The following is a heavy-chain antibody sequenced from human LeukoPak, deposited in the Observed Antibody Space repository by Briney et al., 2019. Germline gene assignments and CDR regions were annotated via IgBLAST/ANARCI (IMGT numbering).Heavy chain of an antibody. V-gene: IGHV1-69*13. CDR2: IIPIFGTA. J-gene: IGHJ4*02. D-gene: IGHD5-18*01. CDR3: ASRYSYGWPFDY. Sequence: ASVKVSCKASGGTFSNYAINWVRQAPGQGLEWMGGIIPIFGTANYAQKFQGRVTITADESTSTAYMELSSLRSEDTAVYYCASRYSYGWPFDYWGQGTLVTVSS. CDR1: GGTFSNYA.